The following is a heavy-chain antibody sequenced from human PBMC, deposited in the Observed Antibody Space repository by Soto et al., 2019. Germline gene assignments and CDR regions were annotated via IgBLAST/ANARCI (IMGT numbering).Heavy chain of an antibody. Sequence: QVQLQESGPGLVKPSETLSLTCTVSGGSISTYYWAWIRQPPGKGLEWIGYVHYIGTTNYNPSLKSRVTMSVDTSKKQFSLKLRSVTAADTAVYYCARGKIIGPWGQGTLVTVSS. CDR2: VHYIGTT. V-gene: IGHV4-59*01. CDR1: GGSISTYY. CDR3: ARGKIIGP. J-gene: IGHJ5*02. D-gene: IGHD3-3*01.